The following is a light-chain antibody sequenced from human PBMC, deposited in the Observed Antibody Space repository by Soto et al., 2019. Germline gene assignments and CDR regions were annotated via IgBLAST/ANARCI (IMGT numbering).Light chain of an antibody. V-gene: IGLV2-14*01. CDR3: SSYTSSNGVV. CDR2: EVS. Sequence: QAVVTQPASVSGSPGQSITISCTGTSSDVGGYNYVSWYQQHPGKAPKLMIYEVSNRPSGVSNRFSGSKSGNTASLTISGLQAEDEADYYCSSYTSSNGVVFGGGTKLTVL. CDR1: SSDVGGYNY. J-gene: IGLJ2*01.